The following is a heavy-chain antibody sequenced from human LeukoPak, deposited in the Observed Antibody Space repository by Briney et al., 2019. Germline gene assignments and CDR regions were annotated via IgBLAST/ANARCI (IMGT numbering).Heavy chain of an antibody. CDR2: ISYDGSNK. Sequence: GRSLRLSCAASGFTFSSYAMHWVRQAPGKGLEWVAVISYDGSNKYYADSVKGRFTISRDNSKNTLYLQMNSLRAEDTAVYYCARATGYGDYLDYWGQGTLVTVSS. V-gene: IGHV3-30-3*01. CDR3: ARATGYGDYLDY. D-gene: IGHD4-17*01. J-gene: IGHJ4*02. CDR1: GFTFSSYA.